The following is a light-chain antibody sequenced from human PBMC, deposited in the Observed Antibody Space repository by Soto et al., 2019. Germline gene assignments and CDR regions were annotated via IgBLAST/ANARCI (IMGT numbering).Light chain of an antibody. CDR2: DVT. CDR3: CSSAGTFTFV. Sequence: QSALTQPRSVSGSPGESVTISCTGTSSDVRTYNYVSWYQQQPDKAPKLVIYDVTERPSGVPDRFSGSKSDNTAFLTISGLQAEDEADYYCCSSAGTFTFVFGTWTKLT. J-gene: IGLJ1*01. V-gene: IGLV2-11*01. CDR1: SSDVRTYNY.